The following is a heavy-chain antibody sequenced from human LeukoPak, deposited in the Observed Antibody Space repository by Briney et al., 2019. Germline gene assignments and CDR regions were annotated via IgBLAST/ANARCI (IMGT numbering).Heavy chain of an antibody. CDR3: ARSATVTISSPDAFDI. Sequence: GGSLRLSCAASGFTFSSYWTHWVRQAPGKGLVWVSRINSDGSSTSYADSVKGRFTISRDNAKNSLYLQMNSLRAEDTAVYYCARSATVTISSPDAFDIWGQGTMVTVSS. CDR2: INSDGSST. V-gene: IGHV3-74*01. D-gene: IGHD4-17*01. J-gene: IGHJ3*02. CDR1: GFTFSSYW.